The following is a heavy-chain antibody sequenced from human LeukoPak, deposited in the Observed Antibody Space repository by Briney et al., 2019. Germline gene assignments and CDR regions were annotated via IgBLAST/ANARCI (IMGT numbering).Heavy chain of an antibody. J-gene: IGHJ4*02. CDR3: AREREVVVVAATVLDY. D-gene: IGHD2-15*01. V-gene: IGHV4-4*07. CDR1: GGSIRSYY. Sequence: PSETLSLTCTVSGGSIRSYYWSWIRQPAGKGLEWIGRIYTSGSTNYNPSLKSRVTMSVDTSKNQFSLKLSSVTAADTAVYYCAREREVVVVAATVLDYWGQGTLVTVSS. CDR2: IYTSGST.